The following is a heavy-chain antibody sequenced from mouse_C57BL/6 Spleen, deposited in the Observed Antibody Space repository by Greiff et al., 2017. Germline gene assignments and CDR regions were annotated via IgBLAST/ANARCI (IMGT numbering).Heavy chain of an antibody. J-gene: IGHJ3*01. D-gene: IGHD1-1*01. Sequence: EVKLMASGGGLVQPGGSLSLSCAASGFNITDYYMSWVRQPPGQALEWLGFIRNKANGNTTEYSASVKGRFTISRDNSQSILYLQMNALIAEDSSTYYCARYMDYGSSFAYWGQGTLVTVSA. CDR2: IRNKANGNTT. CDR1: GFNITDYY. V-gene: IGHV7-3*01. CDR3: ARYMDYGSSFAY.